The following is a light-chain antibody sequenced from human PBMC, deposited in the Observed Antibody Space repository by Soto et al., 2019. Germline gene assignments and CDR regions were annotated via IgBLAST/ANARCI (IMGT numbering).Light chain of an antibody. CDR2: GAS. Sequence: ELVLTQSPGTLSLSPGERATLSCRASQSVSSSYLAWYQRKPGQAPRLLIYGASTRATGIPDRFSGSGSGTEFTLTISRLEPEDFAVYYCQHYGSSPRTFGQGTKLEIK. CDR3: QHYGSSPRT. CDR1: QSVSSSY. V-gene: IGKV3-20*01. J-gene: IGKJ2*01.